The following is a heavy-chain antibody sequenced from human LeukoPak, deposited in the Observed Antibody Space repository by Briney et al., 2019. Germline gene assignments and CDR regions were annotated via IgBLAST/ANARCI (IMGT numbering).Heavy chain of an antibody. CDR1: GGTFSSYA. Sequence: GASVKVSCKASGGTFSSYAISWVRQAPGQGLEWIGRIIPIFGTANYAQKFQGRVTITTDESTSTAYMELSSLRSEDTAVYYCARGAAYCGGDCRKPFDYWGQGTLVTVSS. J-gene: IGHJ4*02. D-gene: IGHD2-21*02. V-gene: IGHV1-69*05. CDR2: IIPIFGTA. CDR3: ARGAAYCGGDCRKPFDY.